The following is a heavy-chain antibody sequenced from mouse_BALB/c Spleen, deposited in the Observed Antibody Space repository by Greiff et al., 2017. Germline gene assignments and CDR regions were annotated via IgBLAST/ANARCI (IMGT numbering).Heavy chain of an antibody. CDR2: IDPSDSET. V-gene: IGHV1S127*01. J-gene: IGHJ3*01. CDR3: ASDGAY. Sequence: QVQLQQSGPQLVRPGASVKISCKASGYSFTSYGMHWVKQRPGQGLEWIGMIDPSDSETRLNQKFKDKATLTVDKSSSTAYMQLSSPSSEDSAVYYCASDGAYWGQGTLVTVSA. CDR1: GYSFTSYG.